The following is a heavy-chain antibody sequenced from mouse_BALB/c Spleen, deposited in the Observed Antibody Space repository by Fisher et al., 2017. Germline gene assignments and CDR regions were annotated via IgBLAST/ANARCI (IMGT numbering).Heavy chain of an antibody. J-gene: IGHJ4*01. CDR3: ARPGTRDAMDY. D-gene: IGHD4-1*01. Sequence: KFKGKAILTVDKSSSTAYMQLSSLTSEDSAVYYCARPGTRDAMDYWGQGTSVTVSS. V-gene: IGHV1-69*02.